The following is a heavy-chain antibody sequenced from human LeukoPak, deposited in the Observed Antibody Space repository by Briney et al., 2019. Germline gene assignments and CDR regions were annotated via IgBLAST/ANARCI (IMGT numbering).Heavy chain of an antibody. V-gene: IGHV3-23*01. D-gene: IGHD3-16*01. J-gene: IGHJ2*01. CDR3: AKDLGGLVWNFDL. Sequence: GGSLRLSCAASGFTFYRYAMTWVRQAPGKGLEWVSAVSGSGDSTNYADSVKGRFTISRDNSKSTLYLQMKSLRVEDTAVYYCAKDLGGLVWNFDLWGRGTLVTVSS. CDR2: VSGSGDST. CDR1: GFTFYRYA.